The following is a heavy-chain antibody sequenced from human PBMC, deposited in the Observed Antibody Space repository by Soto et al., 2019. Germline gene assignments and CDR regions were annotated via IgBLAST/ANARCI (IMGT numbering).Heavy chain of an antibody. D-gene: IGHD6-6*01. CDR1: GFTFSSYA. CDR3: AKEIGIAAPTEEYYYYGMDV. Sequence: PGGSLRLSCAASGFTFSSYAMSWVRQAPGKGLEWVSAISGSGGSTYYADSVKGRFTISRDNSKNTLYLQMNSLRAEDTAVYYCAKEIGIAAPTEEYYYYGMDVWGQGTTVTVSS. CDR2: ISGSGGST. J-gene: IGHJ6*02. V-gene: IGHV3-23*01.